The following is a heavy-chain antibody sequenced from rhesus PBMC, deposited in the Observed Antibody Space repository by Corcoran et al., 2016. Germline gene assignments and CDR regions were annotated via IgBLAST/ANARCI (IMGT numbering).Heavy chain of an antibody. J-gene: IGHJ4*01. CDR3: ARGRISGSR. CDR2: IYGSGSST. Sequence: QLQLQESGPGLVKPSETLSVTCAVSGGSISSSYWSWIRQAPGKGLEWLGYIYGSGSSTNYNPSLKSRVTLSVGTSKNQLSLKLSSVTTADTAVYYCARGRISGSRWGQGVLVTVSS. CDR1: GGSISSSY. D-gene: IGHD2-21*01. V-gene: IGHV4-169*01.